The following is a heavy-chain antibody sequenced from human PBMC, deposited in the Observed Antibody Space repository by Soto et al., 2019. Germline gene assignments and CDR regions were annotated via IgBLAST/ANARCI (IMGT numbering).Heavy chain of an antibody. CDR3: ARGRDGYIYGRNCDY. D-gene: IGHD5-18*01. CDR2: IFYSGST. V-gene: IGHV4-31*03. Sequence: QVQLQESGPGLVKPSQTLSLTCTVSGGSISSGGSYWSWIRQHPGQGLEWIGYIFYSGSTYYNPSLKSRVTISVDTSKNHLSLKLSSVTAVDTAVYYCARGRDGYIYGRNCDYWGQGTLVTVSS. J-gene: IGHJ4*02. CDR1: GGSISSGGSY.